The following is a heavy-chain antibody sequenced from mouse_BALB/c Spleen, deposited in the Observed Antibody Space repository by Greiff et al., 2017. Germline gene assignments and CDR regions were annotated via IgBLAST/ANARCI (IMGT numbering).Heavy chain of an antibody. D-gene: IGHD2-4*01. CDR1: GYTFTSYW. Sequence: VQLQQSGAELARPGASVKLSCKASGYTFTSYWMQWVKQRPGQGLEWIGAIYPGDGDTRYTQKFKGKATLTADKSSSTAYMQLSSLASEDSAVYYCARSDDYDDYWGQGTTLTVSS. V-gene: IGHV1-87*01. CDR2: IYPGDGDT. CDR3: ARSDDYDDY. J-gene: IGHJ2*01.